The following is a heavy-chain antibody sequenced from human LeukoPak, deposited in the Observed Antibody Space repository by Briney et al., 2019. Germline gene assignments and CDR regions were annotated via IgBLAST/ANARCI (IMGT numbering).Heavy chain of an antibody. V-gene: IGHV1-18*01. CDR1: GYTFTSYG. CDR2: ISAYNGNT. Sequence: ASVKVSCKASGYTFTSYGISWVRQAPGQGLEWMGWISAYNGNTNYAQKLQGRVTMTTDTSTSTAYMELRSLRSDDTAVYYCARDAGGDIVVVPAAMDYYYMDVWGKGTTVTVSS. J-gene: IGHJ6*03. D-gene: IGHD2-2*01. CDR3: ARDAGGDIVVVPAAMDYYYMDV.